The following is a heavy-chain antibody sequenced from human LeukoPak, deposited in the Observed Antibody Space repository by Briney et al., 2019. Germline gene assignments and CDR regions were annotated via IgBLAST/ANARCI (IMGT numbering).Heavy chain of an antibody. CDR2: IYTSGST. Sequence: PSQTLSLICTVSGGSISSGRYYWNWIRQPAGKGLEWIGRIYTSGSTNYNPSLDSRITISVDTSKNQFSLKLTSVTAADTAVYYCARGVNSGYFDYCGQGTLVTVSS. J-gene: IGHJ4*02. D-gene: IGHD1-26*01. CDR3: ARGVNSGYFDY. V-gene: IGHV4-61*02. CDR1: GGSISSGRYY.